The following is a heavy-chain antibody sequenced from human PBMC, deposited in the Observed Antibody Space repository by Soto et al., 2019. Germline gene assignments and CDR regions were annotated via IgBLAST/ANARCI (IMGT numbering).Heavy chain of an antibody. CDR2: INHSGST. CDR1: GGSFSGYY. CDR3: YDSSGYYLRYGEYFQH. Sequence: SETLSLTCAVYGGSFSGYYWTWIRQPPGTGLEWIGEINHSGSTNYNPSLKSRVTISVDTSKNQFSLKLTSVTAADTAVYYCYDSSGYYLRYGEYFQHWGQGTLVTVSS. J-gene: IGHJ1*01. D-gene: IGHD3-22*01. V-gene: IGHV4-34*03.